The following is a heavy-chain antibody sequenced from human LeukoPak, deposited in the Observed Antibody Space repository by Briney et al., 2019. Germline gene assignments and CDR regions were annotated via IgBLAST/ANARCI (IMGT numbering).Heavy chain of an antibody. CDR3: ARQGIVGATGVGFDY. Sequence: SQALSLTCTVSGGSISSGDYYWSWIRQPPGKGLEWIGYIYYSGSTYYNPSLKSRVTISVDTSKNQFSLKLSSVTAADTAVYYCARQGIVGATGVGFDYWGQGTLVTVSS. CDR1: GGSISSGDYY. J-gene: IGHJ4*02. CDR2: IYYSGST. D-gene: IGHD1-26*01. V-gene: IGHV4-30-4*08.